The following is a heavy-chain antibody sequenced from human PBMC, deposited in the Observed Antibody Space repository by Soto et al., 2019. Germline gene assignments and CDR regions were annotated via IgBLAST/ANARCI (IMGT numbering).Heavy chain of an antibody. CDR1: GYTFTSYD. Sequence: GASVKVSCKASGYTFTSYDINWVRQATGQGLEWMGWMNPNSGNTGYAQKFQGRVTMTRNTSISTAYMELSSLRSEDTAVYYCARGHRHIVVVTAPRGAFDIWGQGTMVTVS. CDR3: ARGHRHIVVVTAPRGAFDI. D-gene: IGHD2-21*02. CDR2: MNPNSGNT. V-gene: IGHV1-8*01. J-gene: IGHJ3*02.